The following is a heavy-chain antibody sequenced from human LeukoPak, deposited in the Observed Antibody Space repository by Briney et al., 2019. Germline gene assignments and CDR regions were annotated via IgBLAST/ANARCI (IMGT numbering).Heavy chain of an antibody. CDR2: ISGSDGST. J-gene: IGHJ3*02. V-gene: IGHV3-23*01. CDR1: GFTFRSYA. CDR3: AKVTRRYLEYLLRGHDAFDI. Sequence: PGGSLRLSCDASGFTFRSYAMSWVRQAPGKGLEWVSTISGSDGSTYYADSVNGRFTISRDNSKNTLYLQMNSLRGEDTALYYLAKVTRRYLEYLLRGHDAFDIWGQGTMVTVSS. D-gene: IGHD3-3*01.